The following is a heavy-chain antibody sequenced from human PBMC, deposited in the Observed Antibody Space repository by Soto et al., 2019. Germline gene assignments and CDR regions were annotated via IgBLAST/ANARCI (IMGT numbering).Heavy chain of an antibody. CDR2: IYWNDDK. J-gene: IGHJ4*02. D-gene: IGHD2-2*01. CDR3: AHSPLRTSAEDYFDY. Sequence: HITLKESGPTLVKPTQTLTLTCTFSGFSLSTTGVGVGWIRQPPGKALAWLALIYWNDDKRYSPSLKSRLTITNDTSKNQVVLTMTNMDPVDTATYCCAHSPLRTSAEDYFDYWGQGTLVTVSS. V-gene: IGHV2-5*01. CDR1: GFSLSTTGVG.